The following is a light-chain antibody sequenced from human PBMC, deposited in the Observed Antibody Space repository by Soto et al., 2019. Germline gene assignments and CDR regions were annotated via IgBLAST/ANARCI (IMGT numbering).Light chain of an antibody. CDR2: SFN. Sequence: QSVLTQPPSVYGGRGQRVTISCTGSRSNIGAGYDIHWYQFLPGTAPKLLLYSFNKRPSGIPDRFSGSKSGTSASLAITGPQPEDEADYYCQSYDDSLSGSGVFGTGTKVTVL. J-gene: IGLJ1*01. CDR3: QSYDDSLSGSGV. V-gene: IGLV1-40*01. CDR1: RSNIGAGYD.